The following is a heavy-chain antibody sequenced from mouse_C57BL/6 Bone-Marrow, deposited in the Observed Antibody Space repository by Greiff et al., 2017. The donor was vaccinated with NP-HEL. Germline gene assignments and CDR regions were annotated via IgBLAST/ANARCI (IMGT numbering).Heavy chain of an antibody. CDR2: INPSSGYT. V-gene: IGHV1-7*01. CDR3: ARFPPTTGGYAMDY. D-gene: IGHD1-1*01. J-gene: IGHJ4*01. CDR1: GYTFTSYW. Sequence: QVHVKQSGAELAKPGASVKLSCKASGYTFTSYWMHWVKQRPGQGLEWIGYINPSSGYTKYNQKFKDKATLTADKSSSTAYMQLSSLTYEDSAVYYCARFPPTTGGYAMDYWGQGTSVTVSS.